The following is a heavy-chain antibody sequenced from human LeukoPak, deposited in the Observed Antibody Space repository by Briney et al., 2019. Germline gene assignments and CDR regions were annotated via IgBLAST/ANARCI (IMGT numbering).Heavy chain of an antibody. D-gene: IGHD3-10*01. CDR2: ISSSGSTI. CDR1: GFTFSSYE. Sequence: QAGGSLRLSCAASGFTFSSYEMNWVRQAPGKGLEWVSYISSSGSTIYYADSVKGRFTISRDDAKNSLFLQMNSLRAEDTAVYFCARDPAYYLGSGPHYMDVWGKGTTVTISS. V-gene: IGHV3-48*03. J-gene: IGHJ6*03. CDR3: ARDPAYYLGSGPHYMDV.